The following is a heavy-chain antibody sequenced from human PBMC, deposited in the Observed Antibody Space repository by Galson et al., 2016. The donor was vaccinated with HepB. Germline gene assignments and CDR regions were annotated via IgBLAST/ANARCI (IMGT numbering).Heavy chain of an antibody. Sequence: SLRLSCAASGFTFSSYWMDWVRQAPGKGLVWVSRINSDGSSTSYADSVEGRFTISRDNAKNTLYLQMNSLRAEDTAVYYCAREEYSSSSVYFQHWGQGTLVTVSS. J-gene: IGHJ1*01. CDR1: GFTFSSYW. D-gene: IGHD6-6*01. CDR2: INSDGSST. V-gene: IGHV3-74*01. CDR3: AREEYSSSSVYFQH.